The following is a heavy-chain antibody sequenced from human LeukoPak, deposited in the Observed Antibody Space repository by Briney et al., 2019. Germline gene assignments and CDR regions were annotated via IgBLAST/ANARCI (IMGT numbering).Heavy chain of an antibody. CDR2: VDGDGSTT. CDR3: ARPQHGDLYAFDI. CDR1: GFNFTSYW. D-gene: IGHD4-17*01. V-gene: IGHV3-74*01. J-gene: IGHJ3*02. Sequence: GGSLRLSCAASGFNFTSYWMHWVRQAPGKGLVWVSRVDGDGSTTTYADSVKGRFTITRDNAKNTLYLQMNSLIAEDTAVYYCARPQHGDLYAFDIWGQGTMVTVSS.